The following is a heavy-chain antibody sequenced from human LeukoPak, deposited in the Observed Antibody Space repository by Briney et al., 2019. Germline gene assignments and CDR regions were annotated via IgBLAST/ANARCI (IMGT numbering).Heavy chain of an antibody. CDR3: ARDEGIAVAPTIFDY. J-gene: IGHJ4*02. Sequence: GGSLRLSCAASGFTFSSYWMSWVRQAPGKGLEWVANIKQGGSEKYYVDSVKGRFTISRDNAKNSLYLQMNSLRAEDTAVYYCARDEGIAVAPTIFDYWGQGTLVTVSS. CDR1: GFTFSSYW. D-gene: IGHD6-19*01. CDR2: IKQGGSEK. V-gene: IGHV3-7*03.